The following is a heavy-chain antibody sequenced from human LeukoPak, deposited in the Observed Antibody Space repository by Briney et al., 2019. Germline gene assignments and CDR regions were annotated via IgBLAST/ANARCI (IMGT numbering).Heavy chain of an antibody. CDR1: GDSVSSNSAA. V-gene: IGHV6-1*01. CDR3: ARSNSGTIDY. J-gene: IGHJ4*02. Sequence: SQTLSLTCAISGDSVSSNSAAWNWIRQSPSRGLEWLGRTYYRSKWYNHYAVSVKSRVTINPDTSNNHVSLQLNSVTPEDTAVYYCARSNSGTIDYWGQGTLVTVSS. D-gene: IGHD6-19*01. CDR2: TYYRSKWYN.